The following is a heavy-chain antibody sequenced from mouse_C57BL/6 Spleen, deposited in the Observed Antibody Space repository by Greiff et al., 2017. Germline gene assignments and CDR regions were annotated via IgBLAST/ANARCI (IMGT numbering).Heavy chain of an antibody. J-gene: IGHJ3*01. D-gene: IGHD3-2*02. CDR2: ISGGGGNT. CDR3: ARLDSSDSWFAY. CDR1: GFTFSSYT. Sequence: EVKLMESGGGLVKPGGSLKLSCAASGFTFSSYTMSWVRQTPEKRLEWVATISGGGGNTYYADSVKGRFTISRDNAKNTLYLQMSRLRSEDTALYYCARLDSSDSWFAYWGQGTMVTVAA. V-gene: IGHV5-9*01.